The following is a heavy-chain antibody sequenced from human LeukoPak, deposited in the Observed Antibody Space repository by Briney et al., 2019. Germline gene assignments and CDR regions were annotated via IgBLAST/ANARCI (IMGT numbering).Heavy chain of an antibody. CDR2: MSAYNGNT. V-gene: IGHV1-18*01. J-gene: IGHJ4*02. CDR3: ARAGEIADFDY. Sequence: ASVKVSCKASGYTFTSYGISWLRQAPGQGLEGMGWMSAYNGNTNYAQKLQGRVTMTTDTSTSTAYMELRSLRSDDPAVYYCARAGEIADFDYWGQGTLVTVSS. CDR1: GYTFTSYG. D-gene: IGHD2-15*01.